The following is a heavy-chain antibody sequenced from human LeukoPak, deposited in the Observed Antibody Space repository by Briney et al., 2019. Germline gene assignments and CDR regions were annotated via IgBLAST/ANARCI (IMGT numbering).Heavy chain of an antibody. D-gene: IGHD3-3*01. J-gene: IGHJ6*03. CDR2: IYYSGST. CDR3: ARSQADFWSGYLHMVHYYYYYMDV. Sequence: SETLSLTCTVSGGSISSYYWGWIRQPPGKGLEWIGSIYYSGSTYYNPSLKSRVTISVDTSKNQFSLKLSSVTAADTAVYYCARSQADFWSGYLHMVHYYYYYMDVWGKGTTVTVSS. CDR1: GGSISSYY. V-gene: IGHV4-39*07.